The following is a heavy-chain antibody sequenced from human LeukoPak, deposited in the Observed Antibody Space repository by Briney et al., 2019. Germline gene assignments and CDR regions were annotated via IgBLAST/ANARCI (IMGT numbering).Heavy chain of an antibody. V-gene: IGHV4-30-4*08. CDR3: ALPTNGYSYFDVGFDI. CDR2: IYYSGST. J-gene: IGHJ3*02. Sequence: PSETLSLTCTVSGGSISSGDYYWSWIRQPPGKGLEWIGYIYYSGSTYYNPSLKSRVTISVDTSKNQFSLKLSSVTAADTAVYYCALPTNGYSYFDVGFDIWGQGTMVTVSS. CDR1: GGSISSGDYY. D-gene: IGHD5-18*01.